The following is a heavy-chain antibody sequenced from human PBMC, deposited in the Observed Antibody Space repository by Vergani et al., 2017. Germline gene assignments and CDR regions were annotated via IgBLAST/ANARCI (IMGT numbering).Heavy chain of an antibody. CDR3: ARDFPWGYCIRTGPLGYFYAMDV. Sequence: QSQLVQSGAEVRKPGASLKVSCKSFNYTFRSFGITWVRQAPGQGLEWMGWISGFSGNTNYAQKFQDRVTMTTDTSTTTAYMEVRNLRSDDTAVYDCARDFPWGYCIRTGPLGYFYAMDVWGQGTAVTVS. D-gene: IGHD2/OR15-2a*01. V-gene: IGHV1-18*01. J-gene: IGHJ6*02. CDR2: ISGFSGNT. CDR1: NYTFRSFG.